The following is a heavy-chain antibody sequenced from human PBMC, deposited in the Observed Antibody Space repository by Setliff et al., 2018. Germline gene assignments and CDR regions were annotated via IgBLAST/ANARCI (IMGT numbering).Heavy chain of an antibody. Sequence: TLSLTCIVSGASITSEAYYWSWIRQYPGKGLEWIGYIYYSGSTYYNPSLQSRVTVSLDSSKDHFSLELTSATAADTAVYFCARSRTTAVKGGVFAVWGRGTQVTVSS. V-gene: IGHV4-31*03. D-gene: IGHD1-7*01. CDR1: GASITSEAYY. CDR2: IYYSGST. CDR3: ARSRTTAVKGGVFAV. J-gene: IGHJ2*01.